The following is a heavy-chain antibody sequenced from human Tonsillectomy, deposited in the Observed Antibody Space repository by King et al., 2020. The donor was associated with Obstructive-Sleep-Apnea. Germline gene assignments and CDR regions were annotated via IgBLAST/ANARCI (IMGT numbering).Heavy chain of an antibody. V-gene: IGHV3-33*03. J-gene: IGHJ6*02. D-gene: IGHD6-19*01. CDR2: ICYDGGNK. Sequence: QLVQSGGGVVQPGRSLRLSCAASGFSFSSYAMNWVRQAPGKGLEWVAGICYDGGNKYYADSVKGRFTISRDNSKKMMHVQMNSLTAEDTAVYYCAKDQGHSSSLQSEYYHYGMDVWGQGTTVIVSS. CDR1: GFSFSSYA. CDR3: AKDQGHSSSLQSEYYHYGMDV.